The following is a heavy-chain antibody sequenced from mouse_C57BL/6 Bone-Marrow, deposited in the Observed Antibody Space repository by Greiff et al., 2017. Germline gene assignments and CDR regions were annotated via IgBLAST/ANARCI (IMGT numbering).Heavy chain of an antibody. Sequence: VQLQQPGAELVKPGASVKVSCKASGYTFTSYWMHWVKQRPGQGLEWIGRIHPSDSDTNYNQKFKGKATLTVDKSSSTAYMQLSSITSDDAAVYDCAGWFWFAYWGQGTLVTVSA. CDR3: AGWFWFAY. J-gene: IGHJ3*01. CDR1: GYTFTSYW. CDR2: IHPSDSDT. D-gene: IGHD2-3*01. V-gene: IGHV1-74*01.